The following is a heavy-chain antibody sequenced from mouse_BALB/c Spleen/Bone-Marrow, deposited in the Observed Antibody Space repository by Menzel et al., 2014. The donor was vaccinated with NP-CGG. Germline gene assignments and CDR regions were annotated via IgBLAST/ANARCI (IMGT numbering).Heavy chain of an antibody. J-gene: IGHJ3*01. CDR2: ILPGSGST. CDR1: GYTFSSYW. V-gene: IGHV1-9*01. Sequence: QVQLQQSGAELMKPGASVKISCKATGYTFSSYWIEWVKQRPGHGLEWIGEILPGSGSTKYNEKFKGKATFTADTSSNTAYMQLSSLTSEDSAVYYCARKEDFWGTFAYWGQGTLVTVSA. CDR3: ARKEDFWGTFAY. D-gene: IGHD4-1*01.